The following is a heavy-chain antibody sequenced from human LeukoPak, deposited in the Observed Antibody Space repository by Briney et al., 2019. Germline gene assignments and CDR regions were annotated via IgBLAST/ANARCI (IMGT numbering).Heavy chain of an antibody. J-gene: IGHJ5*02. CDR2: INPNSGGT. V-gene: IGHV1-2*02. D-gene: IGHD4-23*01. CDR3: ARANRVTHFGQLSPLGS. Sequence: RWASVKVSCKASGYTFTGYYMHWVRQAPGQGLEWMGWINPNSGGTNYAQNFQGRVTLTRDTSISTTCLELSSLRSDDTAVYYCARANRVTHFGQLSPLGSWGQGTLVTVSS. CDR1: GYTFTGYY.